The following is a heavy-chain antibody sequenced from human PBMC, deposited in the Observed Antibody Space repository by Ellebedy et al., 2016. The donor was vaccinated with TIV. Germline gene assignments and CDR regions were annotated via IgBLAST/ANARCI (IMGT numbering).Heavy chain of an antibody. Sequence: AASVKVSCKASGYTFTSYDINWVRQATGQGLEWMGWMNPNSGNTGYAQKFQGRVTMTRTTSISTAYMELSSLISEDTAVYYCARVEKEQWLVTTHWFDPWGQGTLVTVSS. D-gene: IGHD6-19*01. CDR3: ARVEKEQWLVTTHWFDP. V-gene: IGHV1-8*01. CDR1: GYTFTSYD. J-gene: IGHJ5*02. CDR2: MNPNSGNT.